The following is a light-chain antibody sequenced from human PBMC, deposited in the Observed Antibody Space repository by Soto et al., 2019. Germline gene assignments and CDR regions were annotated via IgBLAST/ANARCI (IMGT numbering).Light chain of an antibody. V-gene: IGKV1-27*01. CDR1: QGISTY. Sequence: DIHMTQSPASLSSSLVYRVTIAFLARQGISTYLAWYQQKPGKVPKLLIYAASTLLSGVPSRFSGSGSGTDFTLTISSLQPEDVATYYCQKYDTAPLTFGQGTKVDI. CDR2: AAS. J-gene: IGKJ1*01. CDR3: QKYDTAPLT.